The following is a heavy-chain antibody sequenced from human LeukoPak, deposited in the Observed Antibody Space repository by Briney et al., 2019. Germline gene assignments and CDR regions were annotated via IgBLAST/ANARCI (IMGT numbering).Heavy chain of an antibody. CDR2: IKQDGSEK. D-gene: IGHD6-6*01. Sequence: GGSLRLSCAASGFTFSSYWMSWVRQAPWKGLEWVANIKQDGSEKYYVDSVKGRFTISRDNAKNSLYLQMNSLRAEDTAVYYCARVGRGYSSSPPHWFDPWGQGTLVTVSS. J-gene: IGHJ5*02. V-gene: IGHV3-7*01. CDR1: GFTFSSYW. CDR3: ARVGRGYSSSPPHWFDP.